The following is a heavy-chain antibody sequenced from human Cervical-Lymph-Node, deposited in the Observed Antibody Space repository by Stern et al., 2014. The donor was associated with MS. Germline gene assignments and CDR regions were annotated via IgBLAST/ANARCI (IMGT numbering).Heavy chain of an antibody. J-gene: IGHJ5*02. Sequence: QLVHSGAEVKKPGSSGRVSFKASGVTFNKYAFSWVRQAPGQGLEWIGGMIPRMSETNFARKFQGRVTLPADERKRTAHMELSSLRSEDTAVYYCAGGGWFDPWGQGTLVTVSS. CDR1: GVTFNKYA. D-gene: IGHD3-16*01. V-gene: IGHV1-69*01. CDR3: AGGGWFDP. CDR2: MIPRMSET.